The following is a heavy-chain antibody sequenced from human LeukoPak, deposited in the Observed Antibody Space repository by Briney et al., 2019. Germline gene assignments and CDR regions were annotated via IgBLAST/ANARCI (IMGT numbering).Heavy chain of an antibody. Sequence: PSETLSLTCTVSGGSISGYYWSWIRQPPGKGLEWIGFIYYSGSTDYNPSLESRVTITVNTSNNEYPQQLSSVTAADTAVYYCARFGTRQLVRGYYYMDVWGKGTTVTVSS. CDR3: ARFGTRQLVRGYYYMDV. CDR1: GGSISGYY. D-gene: IGHD1-1*01. CDR2: IYYSGST. J-gene: IGHJ6*03. V-gene: IGHV4-59*01.